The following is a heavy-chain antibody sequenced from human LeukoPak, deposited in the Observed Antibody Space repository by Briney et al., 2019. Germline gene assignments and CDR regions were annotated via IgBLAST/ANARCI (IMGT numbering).Heavy chain of an antibody. D-gene: IGHD1/OR15-1a*01. CDR1: VFGLQGFA. V-gene: IGHV3-73*01. CDR3: IRHLEHVNPDY. Sequence: PGGSLSLSRAASVFGLQGFAVPWVRQSSGSGLGGFGCMRESNKNYAPIYAASMRGRLTISRDDSKNTATLHMNLRRTEDRAGYFCIRHLEHVNPDYWGQGTLVTVSS. J-gene: IGHJ4*02. CDR2: MRESNKNYAP.